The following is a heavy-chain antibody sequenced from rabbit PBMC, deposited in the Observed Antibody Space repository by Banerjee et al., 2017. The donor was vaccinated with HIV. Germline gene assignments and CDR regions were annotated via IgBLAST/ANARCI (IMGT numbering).Heavy chain of an antibody. CDR3: ARGAYASSGFGL. CDR2: IYTSSGTT. CDR1: GFDFSGYYM. V-gene: IGHV1S45*01. J-gene: IGHJ3*01. D-gene: IGHD1-1*01. Sequence: QEQLKETGGGLVQPGGSLTLSCKASGFDFSGYYMSWVRQAPGKGLEWIGCIYTSSGTTYYASWAKGRFTISKTSSTTVTLQMTSLTAADTATYFCARGAYASSGFGLWGQGTLVTVS.